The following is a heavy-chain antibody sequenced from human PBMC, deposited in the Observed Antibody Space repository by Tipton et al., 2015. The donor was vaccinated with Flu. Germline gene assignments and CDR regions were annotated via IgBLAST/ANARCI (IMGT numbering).Heavy chain of an antibody. J-gene: IGHJ6*02. CDR2: IYYSGSI. D-gene: IGHD3-10*01. CDR3: ARDQGFGGGMTYDYFAMYV. Sequence: GLVKPSETLSLTCAVSGGSISSGGAYWSWIRQHPGKGLEWIGCIYYSGSIYYNPSLESRVIISVDTSRDQFSLKLNSVTAADTAVYYCARDQGFGGGMTYDYFAMYVWGQGTTVTVSS. CDR1: GGSISSGGAY. V-gene: IGHV4-31*11.